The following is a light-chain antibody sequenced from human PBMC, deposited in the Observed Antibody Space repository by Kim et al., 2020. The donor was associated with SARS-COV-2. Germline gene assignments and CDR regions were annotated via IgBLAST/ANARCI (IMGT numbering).Light chain of an antibody. CDR3: QVWDSSSDHPV. Sequence: APGKTARITCGGNNIGSKSVHWYQPKPGQAPVLVIYYDSDRPSGIPERFSASNSGNTATLTISRVEAGDEADYYCQVWDSSSDHPVFGGGTQLTVL. V-gene: IGLV3-21*04. CDR2: YDS. J-gene: IGLJ3*02. CDR1: NIGSKS.